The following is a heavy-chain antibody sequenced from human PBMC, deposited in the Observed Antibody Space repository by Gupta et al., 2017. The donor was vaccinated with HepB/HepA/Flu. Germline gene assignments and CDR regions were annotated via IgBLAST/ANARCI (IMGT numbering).Heavy chain of an antibody. V-gene: IGHV3-21*01. D-gene: IGHD3-10*01. Sequence: EVQLVESGGGLVKPGGSLRLSCVASGFTFRSYTITWVRQTPGKGLEWVSSISSSSRSIYYADSVKGRFTISRDNTKNSLYLQMNSLRAEDTAVYYCARVSANIGGGAFDVGGQGTMVTVSS. CDR2: ISSSSRSI. J-gene: IGHJ3*01. CDR3: ARVSANIGGGAFDV. CDR1: GFTFRSYT.